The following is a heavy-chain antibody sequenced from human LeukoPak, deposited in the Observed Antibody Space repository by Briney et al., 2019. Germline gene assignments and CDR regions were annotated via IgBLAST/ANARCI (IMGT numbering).Heavy chain of an antibody. Sequence: ASVKVSCKASGYTFTGHHMHWVRPAPGQGPEWMGWINPKSGDTNYAQKLQGRVTLTRDTSTTTTYMELTNLRFDDMALYFCAFWNGYHDFWSGPLDYWGQGTLVTVSS. V-gene: IGHV1-2*02. CDR2: INPKSGDT. CDR3: AFWNGYHDFWSGPLDY. J-gene: IGHJ4*02. CDR1: GYTFTGHH. D-gene: IGHD3-3*01.